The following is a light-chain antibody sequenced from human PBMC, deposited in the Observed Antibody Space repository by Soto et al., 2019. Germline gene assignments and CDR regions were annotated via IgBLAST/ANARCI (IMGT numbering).Light chain of an antibody. CDR3: SSYVGNNNLV. Sequence: QSVLTQPASVSGSPGQSITISCTGTSSDVGGYKYVSWYQHHPGQAPKLMIHAVNSRPSGVSTRFSGSKSGNTASLTISGLQPEDEADYYCSSYVGNNNLVFGGGTKLTVL. V-gene: IGLV2-14*01. CDR2: AVN. J-gene: IGLJ3*02. CDR1: SSDVGGYKY.